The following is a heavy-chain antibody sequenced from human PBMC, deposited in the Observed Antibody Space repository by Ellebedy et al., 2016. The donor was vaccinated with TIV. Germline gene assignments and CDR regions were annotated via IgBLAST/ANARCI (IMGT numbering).Heavy chain of an antibody. J-gene: IGHJ4*02. CDR1: GYTFSGYY. CDR2: INPNSGGT. CDR3: ARVGPVAGAIDY. D-gene: IGHD6-19*01. V-gene: IGHV1-2*06. Sequence: AASVKVSCRASGYTFSGYYINWVRQAPGQGLEWMGRINPNSGGTDYAQKLQGRVTMTRDASISTYYMDLRSLRSDDTAVYYCARVGPVAGAIDYWGQGTLVTVSS.